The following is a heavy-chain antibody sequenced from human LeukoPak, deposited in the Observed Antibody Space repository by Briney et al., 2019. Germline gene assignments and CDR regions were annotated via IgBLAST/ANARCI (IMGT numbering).Heavy chain of an antibody. J-gene: IGHJ4*02. CDR3: AREMTIITYSFDS. V-gene: IGHV3-53*01. CDR2: SETGGTI. CDR1: GFTVSSNY. D-gene: IGHD5-24*01. Sequence: GGSLRLSCAASGFTVSSNYMSWVRQAPGKGLEWVSAISETGGTIHYADSVRGRFIISRDNSENTLYLQMNSLRAEDTAVYYCAREMTIITYSFDSWGQGTLVTVSS.